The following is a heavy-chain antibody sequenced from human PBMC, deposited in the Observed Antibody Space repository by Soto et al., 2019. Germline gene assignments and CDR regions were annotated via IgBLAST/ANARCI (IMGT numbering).Heavy chain of an antibody. CDR3: ARDREAATRDY. J-gene: IGHJ4*02. V-gene: IGHV3-33*01. D-gene: IGHD6-13*01. CDR2: IWYDGSNK. CDR1: GFTFSSYG. Sequence: QVQLVDSGGGVVKPGRSLRLSCAASGFTFSSYGMHWVRQAPGKGLEWVAVIWYDGSNKYYADSVKGRFTISRDNSKNTMYLQMNSLRAEDTAVYYCARDREAATRDYWGQGTLVTVST.